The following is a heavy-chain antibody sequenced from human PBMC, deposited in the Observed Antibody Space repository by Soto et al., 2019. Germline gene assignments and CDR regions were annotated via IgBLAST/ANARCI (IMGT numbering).Heavy chain of an antibody. CDR3: ARGRKKYCSGGSCTGGYYYYMDV. V-gene: IGHV4-34*01. J-gene: IGHJ6*03. CDR1: GGSFSGYY. Sequence: SETLSLTCAVYGGSFSGYYWSWIRQPPGKGLEWIGEINHSGSTNYNPSLKSRITISVDTSKNQFSLKLSSETAADTAVYYCARGRKKYCSGGSCTGGYYYYMDVWGKGTTVTVSS. CDR2: INHSGST. D-gene: IGHD2-15*01.